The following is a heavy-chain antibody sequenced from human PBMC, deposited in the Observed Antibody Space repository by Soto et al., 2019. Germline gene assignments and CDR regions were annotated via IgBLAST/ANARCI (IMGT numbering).Heavy chain of an antibody. V-gene: IGHV1-8*02. J-gene: IGHJ4*02. CDR2: MNPKSGNT. CDR3: ARDPGEATSGFCYFDS. CDR1: AYTFSSAD. Sequence: ASVKVSCKASAYTFSSADITWVRQATGQGPEWMGWMNPKSGNTGYSQKFQGRVTMTRDTSTNTAYMELSSLRYDDTAVYYCARDPGEATSGFCYFDSWGQGNLVTVSS. D-gene: IGHD1-26*01.